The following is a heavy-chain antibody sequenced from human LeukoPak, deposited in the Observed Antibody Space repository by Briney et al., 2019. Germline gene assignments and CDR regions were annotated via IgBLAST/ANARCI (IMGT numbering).Heavy chain of an antibody. J-gene: IGHJ2*01. CDR2: IYHSGST. CDR1: GYSINSGYY. CDR3: ARDSRGYSYGNWYCVL. V-gene: IGHV4-38-2*02. Sequence: SETLSLTCTVSGYSINSGYYWGWIRQPPGKGLEWNGSIYHSGSTYHNPSLKSQDTISVDTSKNQSSLKLSSVTAADTAVYYCARDSRGYSYGNWYCVLWGGGTLVTVSS. D-gene: IGHD5-18*01.